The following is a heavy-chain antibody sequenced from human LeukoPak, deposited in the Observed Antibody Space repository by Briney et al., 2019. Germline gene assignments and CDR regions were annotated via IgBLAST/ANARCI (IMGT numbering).Heavy chain of an antibody. V-gene: IGHV3-30-3*01. CDR2: ISYDGNTI. CDR3: ARSGGLQKFDY. CDR1: GFPFSNYA. Sequence: GGSLRLSCAASGFPFSNYALHWVRQAPGKGLQWVAVISYDGNTIHYADSVKGRFIISRDTSKNTLYLQMNSLRAEDTAIYYCARSGGLQKFDYWGQGTLVTVSS. J-gene: IGHJ4*02. D-gene: IGHD4-11*01.